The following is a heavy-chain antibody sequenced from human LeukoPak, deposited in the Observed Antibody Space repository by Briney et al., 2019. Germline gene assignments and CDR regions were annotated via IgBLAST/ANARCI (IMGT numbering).Heavy chain of an antibody. CDR1: GGSISSYY. Sequence: PSETLSLTCTVSGGSISSYYWGWIRQPPGKGLEWIGYIYYSGSTNYNPSLKSRVTISVDTSKNQFSLKLSSVTAADTAVYYCARDRFYYYGMDVWGKGTTVTVSS. CDR3: ARDRFYYYGMDV. CDR2: IYYSGST. J-gene: IGHJ6*04. V-gene: IGHV4-59*01.